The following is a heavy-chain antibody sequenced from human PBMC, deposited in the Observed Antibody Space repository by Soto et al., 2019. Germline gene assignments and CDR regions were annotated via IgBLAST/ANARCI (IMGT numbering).Heavy chain of an antibody. J-gene: IGHJ4*02. CDR1: GFTFSSYW. CDR2: ISGDGSST. CDR3: ARGIVVVPAAISADY. D-gene: IGHD2-2*01. V-gene: IGHV3-74*01. Sequence: PGGSLRLSCAASGFTFSSYWMHWVRQAPGNGLVWVSRISGDGSSTSYADSVKGRFTISRDNAKNTLYLQMNSLRAEDAAVYYCARGIVVVPAAISADYWGQGTLVTVSS.